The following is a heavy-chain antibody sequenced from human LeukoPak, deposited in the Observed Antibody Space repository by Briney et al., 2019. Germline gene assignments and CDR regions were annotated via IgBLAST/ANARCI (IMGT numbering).Heavy chain of an antibody. CDR3: ARKWELLTYFDY. V-gene: IGHV3-23*01. CDR2: ISGSGGST. D-gene: IGHD1-26*01. J-gene: IGHJ4*02. CDR1: GFTFSSYG. Sequence: GGTLRLSCAASGFTFSSYGMSWVRQAPGKGLEWVSAISGSGGSTYYADSVKGRFTISRDNSKNTLYLQMNSLRAEDTAVYYCARKWELLTYFDYWGQGTLVTVSS.